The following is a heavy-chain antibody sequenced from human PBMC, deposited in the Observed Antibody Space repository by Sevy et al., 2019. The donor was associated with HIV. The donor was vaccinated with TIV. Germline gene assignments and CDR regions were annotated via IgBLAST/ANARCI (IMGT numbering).Heavy chain of an antibody. J-gene: IGHJ4*02. Sequence: GGCLRLSCAASGFTFSSYGMHCVRQAPGKGLEWVAVIWYDGSNKYYADSVKGRFTISRDNSKNTLYLQMNSLRAEDTAVYYCARGAGMTTVLRPFDYWGQGTLVTVSS. CDR2: IWYDGSNK. V-gene: IGHV3-33*01. D-gene: IGHD4-17*01. CDR1: GFTFSSYG. CDR3: ARGAGMTTVLRPFDY.